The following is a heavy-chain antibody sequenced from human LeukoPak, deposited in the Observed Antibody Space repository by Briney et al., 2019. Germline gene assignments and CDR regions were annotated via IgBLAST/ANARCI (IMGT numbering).Heavy chain of an antibody. J-gene: IGHJ4*02. CDR2: ISAYNGNT. D-gene: IGHD3-10*01. Sequence: GASVKVSCKASGYTFTSYGISWVRQAPGQGLEWMGWISAYNGNTNYAQKLQGRVTMTTDTSTSTAYMELRSLRSDDTAVYYCARTPDKYYYGSGSYLGYWGQGTLVTVSS. CDR1: GYTFTSYG. V-gene: IGHV1-18*01. CDR3: ARTPDKYYYGSGSYLGY.